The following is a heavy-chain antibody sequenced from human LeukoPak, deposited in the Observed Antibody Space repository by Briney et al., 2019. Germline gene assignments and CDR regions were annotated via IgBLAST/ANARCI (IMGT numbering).Heavy chain of an antibody. CDR2: IKQDGSEK. D-gene: IGHD6-13*01. CDR1: GITLSNYG. V-gene: IGHV3-7*01. CDR3: ARKSRGGPAGT. J-gene: IGHJ1*01. Sequence: GGSLRLSCAVSGITLSNYGMSWVRQAPGKGLEWVANIKQDGSEKYYVDSVKGRFTISRDNAKNSLYLQMNSLRAEDTAVYYCARKSRGGPAGTWGQGTLVTVSS.